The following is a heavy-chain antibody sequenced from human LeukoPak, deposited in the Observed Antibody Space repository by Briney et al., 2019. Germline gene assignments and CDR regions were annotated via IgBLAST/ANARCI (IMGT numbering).Heavy chain of an antibody. CDR1: GGSISSSSYY. J-gene: IGHJ2*01. Sequence: SETLSLTCTVSGGSISSSSYYWGWIRQPPGKGLEWVGSIYYSGSTNYNPSLKSRVTISVDTSKNQFSLKLSSVTAADTAVYYCARDLSYGDYERYFDVWGRGTLITVPS. D-gene: IGHD4-17*01. CDR2: IYYSGST. CDR3: ARDLSYGDYERYFDV. V-gene: IGHV4-39*07.